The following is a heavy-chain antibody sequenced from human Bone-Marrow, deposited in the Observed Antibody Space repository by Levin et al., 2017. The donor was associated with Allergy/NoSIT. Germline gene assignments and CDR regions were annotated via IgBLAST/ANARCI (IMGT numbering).Heavy chain of an antibody. D-gene: IGHD6-19*01. V-gene: IGHV1-69*13. CDR2: IIPMFSTT. CDR1: GGNFSSYA. J-gene: IGHJ4*02. CDR3: ARGAAVAAEFDY. Sequence: SVKVSCKASGGNFSSYAMTWVRQAPGQRLEWMGAIIPMFSTTKFAPKFQGRVTITADESTSTSYMELSGLRSEDTAIYFCARGAAVAAEFDYWGQGTLVTVAS.